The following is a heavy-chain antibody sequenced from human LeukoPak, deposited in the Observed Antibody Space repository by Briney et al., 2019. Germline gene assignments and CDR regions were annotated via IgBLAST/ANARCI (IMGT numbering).Heavy chain of an antibody. CDR2: IKSDGSSS. J-gene: IGHJ4*02. CDR1: GFTFSIYW. D-gene: IGHD5-24*01. CDR3: ARGAWLPTLGLDY. V-gene: IGHV3-74*01. Sequence: PGGSLRLSCTATGFTFSIYWMHWVRQVPGKGPVWVSRIKSDGSSSNYTDAVKGRFTISRDNAKNTLYLQMNSLRVEGTAVYYCARGAWLPTLGLDYWGQGTLVTVSS.